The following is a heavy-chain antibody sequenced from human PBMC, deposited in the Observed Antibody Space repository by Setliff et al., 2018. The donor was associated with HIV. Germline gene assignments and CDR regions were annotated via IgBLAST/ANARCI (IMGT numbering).Heavy chain of an antibody. J-gene: IGHJ4*02. CDR3: AAVVGARDYFDD. V-gene: IGHV1-2*02. CDR2: INPNSGGT. D-gene: IGHD2-15*01. Sequence: ASVKVSCKASGYTFTGYFVYRVRQAPGQGLEWMGWINPNSGGTNYAQNFQGRVTMSRDTSISTAYMELSRLRSDDTAMYFCAAVVGARDYFDDWGQGTLVTVSS. CDR1: GYTFTGYF.